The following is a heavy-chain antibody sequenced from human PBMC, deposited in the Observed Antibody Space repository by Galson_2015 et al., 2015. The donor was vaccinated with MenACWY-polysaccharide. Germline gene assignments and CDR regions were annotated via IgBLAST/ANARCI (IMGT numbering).Heavy chain of an antibody. CDR2: IYPGDSDT. D-gene: IGHD6-13*01. CDR3: AKCLCGSAGLAAGGVDH. J-gene: IGHJ4*02. CDR1: GYNFATRW. Sequence: QSGAEVKKPGESLKISCKGSGYNFATRWIGWVRQMPGRGLEWMGIIYPGDSDTTYSPSFQGQVIMSVDKSINTAYLQMNSLRVEDTAIYYCAKCLCGSAGLAAGGVDHWGPGTLVTVSS. V-gene: IGHV5-51*01.